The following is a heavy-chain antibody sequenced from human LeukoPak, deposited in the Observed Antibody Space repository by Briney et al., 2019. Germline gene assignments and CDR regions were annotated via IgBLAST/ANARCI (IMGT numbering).Heavy chain of an antibody. J-gene: IGHJ3*02. CDR1: GYTFTGYY. Sequence: GASVKVSCKASGYTFTGYYMHWVRQAPGQGLEWMGWINPNSGGTNYAQKFQGRVTMTRDTSISTAYMELSRLRSDDTAVYYCARGGIPHSSGGTLDAFDIWGQGTMVTVSS. V-gene: IGHV1-2*02. CDR2: INPNSGGT. D-gene: IGHD6-19*01. CDR3: ARGGIPHSSGGTLDAFDI.